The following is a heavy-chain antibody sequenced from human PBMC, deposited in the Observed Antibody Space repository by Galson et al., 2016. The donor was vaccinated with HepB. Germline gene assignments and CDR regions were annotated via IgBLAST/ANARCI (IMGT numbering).Heavy chain of an antibody. Sequence: CAISGDSVSSDNGAWNWIRQSPSRGLEWLGRTYYRSKWYNDYGVSVESRITINPDTSKNQVSLRLNSVTPEDTAVYYCARGWAGSGWSVWGKGTTVTVSS. D-gene: IGHD6-19*01. J-gene: IGHJ6*04. V-gene: IGHV6-1*01. CDR3: ARGWAGSGWSV. CDR2: TYYRSKWYN. CDR1: GDSVSSDNGA.